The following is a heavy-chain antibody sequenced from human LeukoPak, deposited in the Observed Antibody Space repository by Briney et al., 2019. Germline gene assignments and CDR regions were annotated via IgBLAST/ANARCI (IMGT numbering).Heavy chain of an antibody. V-gene: IGHV4-39*01. Sequence: SETVSLTCTVSGGSISSSSYYWGWIRQPPGKGLEWIGSIYYSGSTYYNPSLKSRVTISVDTSKNQFSLKLSSVTAADTAVYYCARLYYYDSSGYYGGDYWGQGTLVTVSS. J-gene: IGHJ4*02. CDR3: ARLYYYDSSGYYGGDY. CDR1: GGSISSSSYY. CDR2: IYYSGST. D-gene: IGHD3-22*01.